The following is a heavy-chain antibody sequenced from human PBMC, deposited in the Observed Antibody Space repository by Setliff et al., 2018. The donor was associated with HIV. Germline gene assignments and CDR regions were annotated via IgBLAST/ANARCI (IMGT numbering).Heavy chain of an antibody. V-gene: IGHV3-48*03. CDR3: TIGHYSP. CDR1: GFIFGDFE. D-gene: IGHD2-21*01. Sequence: GGSLRLSCAASGFIFGDFEMNWVRQAPGKGLEWLSYISGSEKNYVDSVKGRFTISRDNPKNSLFLQMDSLRAEDTAVYYCTIGHYSPWGQGTLVTVSS. CDR2: ISGSEK. J-gene: IGHJ5*02.